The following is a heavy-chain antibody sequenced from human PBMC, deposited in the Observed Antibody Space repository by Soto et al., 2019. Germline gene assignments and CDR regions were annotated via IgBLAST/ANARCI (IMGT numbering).Heavy chain of an antibody. CDR3: AREFAPGSPNYDY. Sequence: PGGSLRLSCVASGFTFSNYAMNWVRQAPGKGLEWVSTLTRSGHTFYADSARGRFTISRDNSKNTLSLQMDSLRAEDTAVYYCAREFAPGSPNYDYWGLGTLVTVSS. V-gene: IGHV3-23*01. CDR1: GFTFSNYA. J-gene: IGHJ4*02. CDR2: LTRSGHT. D-gene: IGHD2-21*01.